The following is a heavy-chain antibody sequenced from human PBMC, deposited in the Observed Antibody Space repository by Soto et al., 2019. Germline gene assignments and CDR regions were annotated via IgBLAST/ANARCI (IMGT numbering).Heavy chain of an antibody. V-gene: IGHV1-69*04. Sequence: QVQLVQSGAEVKKPGSSVKVSCKASGGTFSSYSISWVRQAPGQGLEWMGRIIPILGIANYAQKFQGRVTITADKSTSTAYMELSSPRSEDAAVYYCARDKDHFDYWGQGTLVTVSS. CDR2: IIPILGIA. CDR3: ARDKDHFDY. CDR1: GGTFSSYS. J-gene: IGHJ4*02.